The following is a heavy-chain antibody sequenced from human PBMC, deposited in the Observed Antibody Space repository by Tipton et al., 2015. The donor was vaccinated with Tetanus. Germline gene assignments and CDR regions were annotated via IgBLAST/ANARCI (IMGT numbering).Heavy chain of an antibody. V-gene: IGHV4-59*01. Sequence: TLSLTCNVSGASIISYYWSWIRQSPGKGLEWIGYVYHDGSSNYNPSLKSRVTMSVGTSKNQFSLRLSTVTSADTAVYYCARDGYNFARPNNWYFDLWGRGSLVTVSS. CDR2: VYHDGSS. D-gene: IGHD5-24*01. J-gene: IGHJ2*01. CDR3: ARDGYNFARPNNWYFDL. CDR1: GASIISYY.